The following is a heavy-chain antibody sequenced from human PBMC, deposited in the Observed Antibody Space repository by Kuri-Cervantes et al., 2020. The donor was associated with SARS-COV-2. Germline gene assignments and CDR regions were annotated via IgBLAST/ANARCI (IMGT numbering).Heavy chain of an antibody. Sequence: SCTVSGGSISSHYWSWIRQPPGKGLEWIGYIYTSGSTNYNPSLKSRVTISVDTSKNQFSLKLSSVTAADTAVYYCARDNCSGGSCYGYYYMDVWGKGTTVTVSS. CDR3: ARDNCSGGSCYGYYYMDV. V-gene: IGHV4-4*08. J-gene: IGHJ6*03. D-gene: IGHD2-15*01. CDR1: GGSISSHY. CDR2: IYTSGST.